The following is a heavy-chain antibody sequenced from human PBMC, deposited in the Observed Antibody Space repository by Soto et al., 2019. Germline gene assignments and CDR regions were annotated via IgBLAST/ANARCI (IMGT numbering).Heavy chain of an antibody. CDR2: ISSSSSYI. CDR1: GFTFSSYS. Sequence: ESGGGLVKPGGSLRLSCAASGFTFSSYSMNWVRQAPGKGLEWVSSISSSSSYIYYADSVKGRFTISRDNAKNSLYLQMNSLRAEDTAVYYCARPLGATTTPDYWGQGTLVTVSS. J-gene: IGHJ4*02. V-gene: IGHV3-21*01. D-gene: IGHD1-26*01. CDR3: ARPLGATTTPDY.